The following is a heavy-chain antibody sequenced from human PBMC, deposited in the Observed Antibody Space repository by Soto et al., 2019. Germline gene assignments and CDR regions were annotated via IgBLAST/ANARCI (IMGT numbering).Heavy chain of an antibody. Sequence: EVQLVESGGGLVKPGRSLRLSCTSSGFIFGDYAMSWSRQAPGKGLEWVGFIRSKVYGGTTEYAASVKGRFTISRDDSKSIAYLQMNSLKTEDTAVYYCSTNYYDSRGYDNWFDPWGQGTLVIVSS. CDR1: GFIFGDYA. V-gene: IGHV3-49*05. CDR3: STNYYDSRGYDNWFDP. D-gene: IGHD3-22*01. CDR2: IRSKVYGGTT. J-gene: IGHJ5*02.